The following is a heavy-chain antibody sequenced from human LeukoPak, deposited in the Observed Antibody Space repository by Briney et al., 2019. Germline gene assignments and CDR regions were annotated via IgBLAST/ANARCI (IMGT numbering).Heavy chain of an antibody. Sequence: GGSLRLSCAAPGFTFSSYSMNWVRQAPGKGLEWVSSISSSSSYIYYADSVKGRFTISRDNAKNSLYLQMNSLRAEDTAVYYCARDPHYYDSSGYYGYWGQGTLVTVSS. J-gene: IGHJ4*02. CDR2: ISSSSSYI. V-gene: IGHV3-21*01. D-gene: IGHD3-22*01. CDR3: ARDPHYYDSSGYYGY. CDR1: GFTFSSYS.